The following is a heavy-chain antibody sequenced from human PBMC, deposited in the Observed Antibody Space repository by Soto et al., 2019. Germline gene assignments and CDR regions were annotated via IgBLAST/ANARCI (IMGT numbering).Heavy chain of an antibody. Sequence: QVQLQESGPGVVEPSQTLSLTCTVSGGSINNNGYFWSWIRQPPGSGLEWIGHIYNSGSTCSNPSLKSRLTISVDTSKNQFSLKLSSVTAADTAVYYCARGPSGDKVDYWGQGTLVTVSS. CDR2: IYNSGST. D-gene: IGHD1-26*01. J-gene: IGHJ4*02. CDR1: GGSINNNGYF. V-gene: IGHV4-30-4*01. CDR3: ARGPSGDKVDY.